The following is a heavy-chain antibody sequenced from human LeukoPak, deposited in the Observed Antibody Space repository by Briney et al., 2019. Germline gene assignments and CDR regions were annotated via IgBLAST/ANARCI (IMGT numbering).Heavy chain of an antibody. V-gene: IGHV4-59*01. J-gene: IGHJ4*02. D-gene: IGHD5-18*01. CDR2: IYYTGAT. CDR3: ARAGYSYGMGYYFDY. Sequence: PSETLSLTCTVSSGSIGSFYWSWIRLPPGKGLEWIGYIYYTGATYYNPSLKSRVTISLDTSKNQFSLKLSSVTAADAAVYYCARAGYSYGMGYYFDYWGQGALVTVSS. CDR1: SGSIGSFY.